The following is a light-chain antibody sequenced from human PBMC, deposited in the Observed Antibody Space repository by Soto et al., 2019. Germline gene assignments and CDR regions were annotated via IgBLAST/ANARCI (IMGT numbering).Light chain of an antibody. V-gene: IGKV3D-15*01. CDR2: GAS. CDR3: QQYNHWPPWLT. J-gene: IGKJ4*01. Sequence: EIVLTQSPGTLSLSPGERATLSCRASQSVSNNHLAWYQQKTGQAPRLLIYGASNRATGIPDRFSGSGSGTEFSRNVSSLQSEEFAVDYCQQYNHWPPWLTLGGGTKVDIK. CDR1: QSVSNN.